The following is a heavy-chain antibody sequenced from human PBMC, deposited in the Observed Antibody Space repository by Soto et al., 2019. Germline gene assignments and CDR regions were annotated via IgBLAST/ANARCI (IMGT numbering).Heavy chain of an antibody. V-gene: IGHV3-23*01. CDR1: GFTVSSYA. CDR2: ISGSGGST. CDR3: AKDELGSTMGPLYLDY. J-gene: IGHJ4*02. Sequence: GGSLRLSCAASGFTVSSYAMSWVRKAPGKGLEWVSAISGSGGSTDDADSVQGRFTISRDNSKNTLYLQMNSLRYEDTAVYYCAKDELGSTMGPLYLDYGGQGTLVTVS. D-gene: IGHD3-10*01.